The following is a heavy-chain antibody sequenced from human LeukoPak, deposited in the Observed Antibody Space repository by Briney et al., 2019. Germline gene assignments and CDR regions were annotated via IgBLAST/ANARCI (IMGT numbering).Heavy chain of an antibody. CDR1: GYSFTRYY. CDR3: ARLEGLAATMGD. CDR2: IRPDDGST. D-gene: IGHD5-12*01. J-gene: IGHJ4*02. V-gene: IGHV1-46*01. Sequence: ASVNISCKTSGYSFTRYYIHWVRQAPGQGLAWMGLIRPDDGSTTYAQNFQGRVTLTRDTSTSTAYMELSGLRSEDTAIYFCARLEGLAATMGDWGQGTLVTVSS.